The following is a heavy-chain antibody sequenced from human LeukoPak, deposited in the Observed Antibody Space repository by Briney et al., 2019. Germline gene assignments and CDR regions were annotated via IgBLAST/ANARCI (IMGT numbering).Heavy chain of an antibody. D-gene: IGHD3-3*01. J-gene: IGHJ6*03. CDR2: IYHSGSP. V-gene: IGHV4-38-2*01. Sequence: PSETLSLTCAVSGYSISSGYYWGWIRQPPGKGLEWIGSIYHSGSPYYTPSLKSRVTISVATSKNQFALKLSSVTAADTAVYYCVRGVTYYDFWSGHQPGSYSMDVWGKGTTVTVSS. CDR3: VRGVTYYDFWSGHQPGSYSMDV. CDR1: GYSISSGYY.